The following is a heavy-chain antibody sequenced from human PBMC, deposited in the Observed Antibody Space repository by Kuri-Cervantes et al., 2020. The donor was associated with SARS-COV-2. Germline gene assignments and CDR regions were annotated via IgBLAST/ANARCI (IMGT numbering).Heavy chain of an antibody. D-gene: IGHD5-18*01. CDR3: ARDLSSGLWAFDY. V-gene: IGHV3-48*01. J-gene: IGHJ4*02. CDR1: GFTFSSYS. Sequence: GESLKISCAAAGFTFSSYSMNWVRQAPGKGLEWVSYISSSSSTIYYADSVRGRFTISRDNAKNSLYLQMNSLRAEDTAVYYCARDLSSGLWAFDYWGKGTLVTVSS. CDR2: ISSSSSTI.